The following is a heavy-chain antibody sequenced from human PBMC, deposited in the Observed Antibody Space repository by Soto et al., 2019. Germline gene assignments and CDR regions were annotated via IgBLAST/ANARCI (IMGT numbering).Heavy chain of an antibody. CDR2: IYRTGST. CDR3: ARRDPGTSVDY. V-gene: IGHV4-4*02. D-gene: IGHD1-7*01. CDR1: GGSFTSNNW. J-gene: IGHJ4*02. Sequence: SETLSLTCAVSGGSFTSNNWWTWVRQPPGQGLEWIGEIYRTGSTNYNPSLKSRVTISLDKSENQFSLKVTSLTAEDTAVYYRARRDPGTSVDYWGQGTLVTVSS.